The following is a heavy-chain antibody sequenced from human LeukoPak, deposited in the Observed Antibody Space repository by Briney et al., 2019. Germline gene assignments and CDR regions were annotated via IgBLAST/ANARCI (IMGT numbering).Heavy chain of an antibody. V-gene: IGHV3-74*01. CDR1: GFTLSNYW. CDR3: ARGDPDISFGVAGEAFDI. J-gene: IGHJ3*02. D-gene: IGHD3-3*01. CDR2: INTDGSST. Sequence: GGSLRLSCSASGFTLSNYWIHWVRQAPGKGLAWVSRINTDGSSTNYADSVKGRFTVSRDNAKNTLYLQMNSLRAEDTAVYYCARGDPDISFGVAGEAFDIWGQGTMVTVSS.